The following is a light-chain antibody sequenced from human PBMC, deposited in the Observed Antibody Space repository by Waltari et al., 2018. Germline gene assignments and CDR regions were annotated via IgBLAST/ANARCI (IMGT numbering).Light chain of an antibody. CDR3: CSYAGVWV. Sequence: QSALTQPRSVSGSPGQSVPISCTGTGSDVGAFNSVPWYQQHTGTAPEPVIFEVTKRPSEVPDRFSGSKSGTSASLTVSGLPADDEADYYCCSYAGVWVFGGGTKLTVL. V-gene: IGLV2-11*01. CDR1: GSDVGAFNS. J-gene: IGLJ3*02. CDR2: EVT.